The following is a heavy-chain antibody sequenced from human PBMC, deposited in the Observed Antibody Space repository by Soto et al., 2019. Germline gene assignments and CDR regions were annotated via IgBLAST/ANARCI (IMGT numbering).Heavy chain of an antibody. CDR3: ARDGHGDYHDVDV. Sequence: QVQLVESGGGVVQPGRSLRLSCTASGFIFNNYGMHWVRQAPGKGLEWVAVIWYDGSNKYYADSVKGRFTISRDNHKNTLYLQRNSLRGEDTAVYSCARDGHGDYHDVDVWGQGTTVTVS. J-gene: IGHJ6*02. CDR1: GFIFNNYG. D-gene: IGHD4-17*01. CDR2: IWYDGSNK. V-gene: IGHV3-33*01.